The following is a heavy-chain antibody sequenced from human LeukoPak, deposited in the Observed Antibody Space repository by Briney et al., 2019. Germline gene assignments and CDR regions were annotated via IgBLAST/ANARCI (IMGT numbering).Heavy chain of an antibody. CDR2: VNTDGSST. J-gene: IGHJ3*02. Sequence: PGGSLRLSCAASGFTFSRYWMNWVRQAPGKGLVWVSRVNTDGSSTRYADSVKGRFTISRDNDKNTVYLQMNSLRAEDTAVYYCTGAEINAFDMWGQGTMVTVSS. D-gene: IGHD3-16*01. CDR1: GFTFSRYW. CDR3: TGAEINAFDM. V-gene: IGHV3-74*01.